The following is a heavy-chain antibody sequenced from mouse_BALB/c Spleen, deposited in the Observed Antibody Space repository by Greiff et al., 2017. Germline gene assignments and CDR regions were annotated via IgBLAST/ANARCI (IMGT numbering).Heavy chain of an antibody. CDR3: ARVEVYRAWFAY. V-gene: IGHV3-2*02. CDR1: GYSITSDYA. J-gene: IGHJ3*01. Sequence: EVMLVESGPGLVKPSQSLSLTCTVTGYSITSDYAWNWIRQFPGNKLEWMGYISYSGSTSYNPSLKSRISITRDTSKNQFFLQLNSVTTEDTATYYCARVEVYRAWFAYWGQGTLVTVSA. D-gene: IGHD1-3*01. CDR2: ISYSGST.